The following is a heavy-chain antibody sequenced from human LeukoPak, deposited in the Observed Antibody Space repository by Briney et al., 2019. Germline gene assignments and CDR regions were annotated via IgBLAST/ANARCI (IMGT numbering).Heavy chain of an antibody. J-gene: IGHJ4*02. V-gene: IGHV3-21*01. CDR1: GFSLYTYS. CDR2: ITSTSTYI. D-gene: IGHD3-22*01. CDR3: ARVGSAAPVTSSGHTIDY. Sequence: GESLSLSCAVSGFSLYTYSMNWVRQAPGKGLEWVSSITSTSTYIYYADSVKGRFTISRDNAKNSLYLQMNSLRVEDTAVYYCARVGSAAPVTSSGHTIDYWGQGTLVIVSS.